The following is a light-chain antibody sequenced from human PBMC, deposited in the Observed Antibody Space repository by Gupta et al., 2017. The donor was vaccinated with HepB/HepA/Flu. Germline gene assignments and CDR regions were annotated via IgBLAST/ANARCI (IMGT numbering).Light chain of an antibody. Sequence: GDRVTITCRASQSIRNYLNWYQQKPGRAPKLLIYGASNLQNGVPSNFSGSGSGTDFTLTISSLQPEDFATYYCQQSYSTPGTFGQGTMVEMK. V-gene: IGKV1-39*01. CDR3: QQSYSTPGT. CDR2: GAS. J-gene: IGKJ1*01. CDR1: QSIRNY.